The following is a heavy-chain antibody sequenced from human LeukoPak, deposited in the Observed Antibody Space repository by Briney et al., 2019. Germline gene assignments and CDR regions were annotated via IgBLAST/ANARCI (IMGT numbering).Heavy chain of an antibody. D-gene: IGHD3-10*01. V-gene: IGHV4-59*02. CDR1: GGSVTSYQ. CDR3: ARFPPYGSGTLGVPNWFDP. CDR2: VSYSANT. Sequence: SETLSLTCSVSGGSVTSYQWGWIRQPPGKGLEWIAYVSYSANTNYNPSLRSRVTISVDTSKNQFSLKLSSVTAADTAVYYCARFPPYGSGTLGVPNWFDPWGQGTLVTVSS. J-gene: IGHJ5*02.